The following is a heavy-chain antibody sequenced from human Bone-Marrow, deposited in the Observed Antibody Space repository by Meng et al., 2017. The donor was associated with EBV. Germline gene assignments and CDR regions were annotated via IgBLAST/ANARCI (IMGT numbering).Heavy chain of an antibody. Sequence: VTLLEPGGGLSPHGGSLSSSCAASYFSFTAYAMSWVRQAPGKGLEWVAGISGNGASYAESVKGRFTISRDSSKNTLFLQMNSLRAEDTAIYYCAKLQSWDNRGAFDSWGQGTLVTVSS. J-gene: IGHJ4*02. CDR3: AKLQSWDNRGAFDS. CDR1: YFSFTAYA. CDR2: ISGNGA. V-gene: IGHV3-23*01. D-gene: IGHD4-11*01.